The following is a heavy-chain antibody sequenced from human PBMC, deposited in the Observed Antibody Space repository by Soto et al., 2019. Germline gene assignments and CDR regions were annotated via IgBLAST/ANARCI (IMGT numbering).Heavy chain of an antibody. CDR3: AKNALSTVTRRGQYFDS. CDR2: IGGGTGAT. J-gene: IGHJ4*02. D-gene: IGHD4-17*01. CDR1: GVNFNTYA. Sequence: PGGSLRPSCAAAGVNFNTYARSWVRKAPGEGLEWVSGIGGGTGATYNADSVKGRFIISRDNSKNTLYLQMNNLRVEDTAVYYCAKNALSTVTRRGQYFDSWGQGTPVSVSS. V-gene: IGHV3-23*01.